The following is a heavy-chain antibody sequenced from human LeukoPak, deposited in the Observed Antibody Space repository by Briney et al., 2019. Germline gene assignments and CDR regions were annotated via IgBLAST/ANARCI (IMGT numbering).Heavy chain of an antibody. CDR3: ARKGGLFDY. J-gene: IGHJ4*02. CDR1: GGSFRYYY. D-gene: IGHD2-15*01. Sequence: SETLSLTCAVYGGSFRYYYWSWIRQSPGKGLEWIGYIYYNGTTNYNPSLKSRVTISVDMSKNQFSLKMSSVTAADTAVYYCARKGGLFDYWGQGRLVTVSS. CDR2: IYYNGTT. V-gene: IGHV4-59*01.